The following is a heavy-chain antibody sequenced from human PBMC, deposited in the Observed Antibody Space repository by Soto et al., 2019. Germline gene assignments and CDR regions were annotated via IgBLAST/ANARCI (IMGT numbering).Heavy chain of an antibody. CDR3: ARPPLPGYSIHFNS. CDR2: VYPRDSDT. CDR1: GYIFIDYW. Sequence: GESLKISCKASGYIFIDYWIGWVRQMPGKGLEWMGIVYPRDSDTRFSPSFQGQVTISADRSTGTAFLQWRSLKASDTALYYCARPPLPGYSIHFNSWGQGTLVTVSS. D-gene: IGHD2-15*01. V-gene: IGHV5-51*01. J-gene: IGHJ4*02.